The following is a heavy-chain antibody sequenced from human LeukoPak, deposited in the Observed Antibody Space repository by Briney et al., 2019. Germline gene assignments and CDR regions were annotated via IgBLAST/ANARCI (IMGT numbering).Heavy chain of an antibody. V-gene: IGHV1-69*13. CDR2: IIPIFGTA. CDR3: ARLGGPIAVDGRNYYYYYGMDV. D-gene: IGHD6-19*01. Sequence: GASVKVSCKASGGTFSSYAISWVRQAPGQGLEWMGGIIPIFGTANYAQKFQGRVTITADESTSTAYMELSSLRSEDTAVYYCARLGGPIAVDGRNYYYYYGMDVWGQGTTVTVSS. J-gene: IGHJ6*02. CDR1: GGTFSSYA.